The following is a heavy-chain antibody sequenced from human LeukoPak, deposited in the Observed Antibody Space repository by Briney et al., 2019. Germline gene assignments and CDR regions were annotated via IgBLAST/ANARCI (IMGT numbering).Heavy chain of an antibody. CDR2: ISSSSTYI. J-gene: IGHJ4*02. Sequence: GGSLRLSCAASGFTFSSYGIHWVRQAPGKGLEWVASISSSSTYIYHADSVKGRFTISRDNSKNTLYLQMNSLRAEDTAVYYCASSIAALFDYWGQGTLVTVSS. CDR3: ASSIAALFDY. D-gene: IGHD6-6*01. V-gene: IGHV3-21*01. CDR1: GFTFSSYG.